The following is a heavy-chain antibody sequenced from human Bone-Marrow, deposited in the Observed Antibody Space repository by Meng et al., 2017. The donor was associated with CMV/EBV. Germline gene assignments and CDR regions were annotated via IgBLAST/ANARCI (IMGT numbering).Heavy chain of an antibody. V-gene: IGHV3-21*01. Sequence: GGSLRLSCAASGFTFSSYSMNWVRQAPGKGLEWVSSISSSSSYIYYADSVKGRFTISRDNAKNSLYLQMNSLRAEDTAVYYCARQDYGDYDYLGDAFDIWGQGTMVTVSS. D-gene: IGHD4-17*01. CDR1: GFTFSSYS. CDR2: ISSSSSYI. J-gene: IGHJ3*02. CDR3: ARQDYGDYDYLGDAFDI.